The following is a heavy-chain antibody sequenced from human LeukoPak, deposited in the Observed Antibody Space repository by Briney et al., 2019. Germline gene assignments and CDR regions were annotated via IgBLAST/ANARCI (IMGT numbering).Heavy chain of an antibody. CDR1: GYTFTGYY. CDR2: INPNSGGT. CDR3: ARDHSVVVPAAINYYYGMGV. D-gene: IGHD2-2*02. Sequence: ASVKVSCKASGYTFTGYYMHWVRQAPGQGLEWIGWINPNSGGTNYAQKSQGRVTMTRDTSISTAYMELSRLRSDDTAVYYCARDHSVVVPAAINYYYGMGVWGQGTTVTVSS. V-gene: IGHV1-2*02. J-gene: IGHJ6*02.